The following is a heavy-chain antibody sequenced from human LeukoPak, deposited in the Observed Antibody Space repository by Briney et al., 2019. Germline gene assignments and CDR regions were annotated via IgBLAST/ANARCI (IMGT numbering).Heavy chain of an antibody. CDR3: AKDLRVATLPDY. V-gene: IGHV3-30*02. CDR2: IRYDGSNK. Sequence: GGSLRLSCAASGFTFSNYGMHWVRQAPGKGLEWVAFIRYDGSNKYYADSVKGRFTISRDNSKNTLYLQMNSLRAEDTAVYYCAKDLRVATLPDYWGQGTLVTVSS. D-gene: IGHD5-12*01. J-gene: IGHJ4*02. CDR1: GFTFSNYG.